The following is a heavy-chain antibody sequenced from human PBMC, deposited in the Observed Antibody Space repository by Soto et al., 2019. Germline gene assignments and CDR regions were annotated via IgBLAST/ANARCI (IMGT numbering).Heavy chain of an antibody. CDR1: GFTFGNCA. V-gene: IGHV3-23*01. CDR2: ISGGGDAT. D-gene: IGHD1-1*01. CDR3: ASEALGSRTWPVLFYLDD. Sequence: EVQLLESGGGLVQPGGSLRLSCAASGFTFGNCALCWVRQAPGKGLVWVSVISGGGDATYYPDSVKGRFTTSRDSSKNTVCLQMNSLRADDTAVYYCASEALGSRTWPVLFYLDDRGQGTLVTVSA. J-gene: IGHJ4*02.